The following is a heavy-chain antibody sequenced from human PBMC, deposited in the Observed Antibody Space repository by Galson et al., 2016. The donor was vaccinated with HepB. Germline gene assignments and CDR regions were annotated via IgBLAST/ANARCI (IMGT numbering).Heavy chain of an antibody. D-gene: IGHD2-15*01. V-gene: IGHV3-23*01. Sequence: SLRLSCAASGFNFNTHGISWVRQAPGMGLQWVSIISASGGVIKYSDAVRGRFTISRDNSKNEVYLQMNSLRAEDTATYFCAKSQNVVMVAAPFDYWGQGTAVTVSS. CDR3: AKSQNVVMVAAPFDY. CDR1: GFNFNTHG. J-gene: IGHJ4*02. CDR2: ISASGGVI.